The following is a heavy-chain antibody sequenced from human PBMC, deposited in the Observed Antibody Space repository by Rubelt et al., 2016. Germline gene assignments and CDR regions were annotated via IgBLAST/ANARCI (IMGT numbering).Heavy chain of an antibody. CDR1: GYTFPSYY. V-gene: IGHV1-46*01. J-gene: IGHJ4*02. Sequence: QVQLVQSGAEVKKPGASVKVSCTASGYTFPSYYMHWMRQAPGQGLEWLGLINPSGGSTSYAQKFQGRGPMTRDTSTSTVYMELSSLRSEDTAVYYCARAASTVTTLLDLGYWGQGTLVTVSS. D-gene: IGHD4-17*01. CDR2: INPSGGST. CDR3: ARAASTVTTLLDLGY.